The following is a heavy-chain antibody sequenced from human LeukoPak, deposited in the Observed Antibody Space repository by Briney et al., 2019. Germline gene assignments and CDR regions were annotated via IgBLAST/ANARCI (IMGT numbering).Heavy chain of an antibody. D-gene: IGHD2-21*02. CDR2: ITGSGDNT. CDR1: GFTFSSYA. CDR3: ARDRCGGDCYPPGGHDY. Sequence: GGSLRLSCAASGFTFSSYAMSWVRQAPGKGLEWVSGITGSGDNTYYTESVKGRFTISRDNPKNSLYLQMNSLRAEDTAVYYCARDRCGGDCYPPGGHDYWGRGTLVTVSS. J-gene: IGHJ4*02. V-gene: IGHV3-23*01.